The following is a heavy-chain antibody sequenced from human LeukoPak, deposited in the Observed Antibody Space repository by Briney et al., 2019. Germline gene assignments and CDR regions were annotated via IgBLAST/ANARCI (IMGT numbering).Heavy chain of an antibody. Sequence: GASVKVSCKASGYTFTSYDINWVRQATGQGLEWMGWMNPNSGNTGYAQKFQGRVTITKNTSISTAYMELSSLRSEDTAVYYCARAGYSSSWWWDYYYYMDVWGKGTTVTVSS. D-gene: IGHD6-13*01. J-gene: IGHJ6*03. CDR3: ARAGYSSSWWWDYYYYMDV. V-gene: IGHV1-8*01. CDR1: GYTFTSYD. CDR2: MNPNSGNT.